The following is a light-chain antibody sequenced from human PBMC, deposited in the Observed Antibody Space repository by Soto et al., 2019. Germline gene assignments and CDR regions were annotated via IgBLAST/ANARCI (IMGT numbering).Light chain of an antibody. Sequence: EIVLTQSPVTLSLSPGETATLSCRASQSVSNSLAWYQQKPGQAPRLLFDDTSNRATGIPARFSGSGSGTDFTLTISSLEPGDFAIYYCQQRRTFGPGTRVEVK. CDR3: QQRRT. V-gene: IGKV3-11*01. CDR1: QSVSNS. J-gene: IGKJ3*01. CDR2: DTS.